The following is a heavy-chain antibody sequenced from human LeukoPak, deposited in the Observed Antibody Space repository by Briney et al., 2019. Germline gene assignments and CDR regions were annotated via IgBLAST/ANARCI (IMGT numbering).Heavy chain of an antibody. Sequence: GGSLRLSCAASGFTFSSYSMNWVRQAPGKGLEWVSYISSSSSTIYYADSVKGRFTISRDNAKNSLYLQMNSLRAEDTAVYYCARDSGYYGSGSYFDYWGQGTLVTVSS. J-gene: IGHJ4*02. CDR1: GFTFSSYS. V-gene: IGHV3-48*04. D-gene: IGHD3-10*01. CDR3: ARDSGYYGSGSYFDY. CDR2: ISSSSSTI.